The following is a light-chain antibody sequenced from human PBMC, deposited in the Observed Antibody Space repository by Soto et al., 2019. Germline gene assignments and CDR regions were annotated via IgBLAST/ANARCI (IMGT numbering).Light chain of an antibody. CDR3: QVWDASSVNWI. CDR2: AEN. CDR1: SIGSKS. Sequence: SYELTQPPSVSVAPGQTATITCGGDSIGSKSVNWYQQKTGQAPVVVVYAENDRPSGIPERFSGSNSVNTATLTIRRVEARDEADYYCQVWDASSVNWIFGGGTKVTVL. J-gene: IGLJ2*01. V-gene: IGLV3-21*02.